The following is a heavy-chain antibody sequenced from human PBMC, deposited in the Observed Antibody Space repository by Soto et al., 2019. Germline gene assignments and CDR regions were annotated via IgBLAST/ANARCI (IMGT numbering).Heavy chain of an antibody. CDR1: GGSISDGGYF. CDR3: ARLHGTGSYYHYYYGIDV. D-gene: IGHD3-10*01. Sequence: QVQLQESGPGLVKPSQTLSLTCTVSGGSISDGGYFWSWIRQRPGTGLEWIGYTHYSRSAYYNPSLKSRVTISLDTSKRQSSLRLSSVTAADTAVYYCARLHGTGSYYHYYYGIDVWGQGTTVTVSS. CDR2: THYSRSA. J-gene: IGHJ6*02. V-gene: IGHV4-31*03.